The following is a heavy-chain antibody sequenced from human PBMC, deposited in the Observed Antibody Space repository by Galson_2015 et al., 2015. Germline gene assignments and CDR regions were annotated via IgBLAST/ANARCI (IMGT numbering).Heavy chain of an antibody. V-gene: IGHV4-59*01. CDR1: GGSISSYY. CDR2: IYYSGST. D-gene: IGHD6-13*01. J-gene: IGHJ2*01. CDR3: ARRSSSWSYWYFDL. Sequence: ETLSLTCTVSGGSISSYYWSWIRQPPGKGLEWIGYIYYSGSTNYNPSLKSRVTISVDTSKNQFSLKLSSVTAADTAVYYCARRSSSWSYWYFDLWGRGTLVTVSS.